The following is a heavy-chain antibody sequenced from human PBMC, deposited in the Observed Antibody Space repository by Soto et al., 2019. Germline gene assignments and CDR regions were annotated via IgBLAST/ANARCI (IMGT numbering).Heavy chain of an antibody. Sequence: EVQLLESGGGLVQPGGSLRLSCAASGFTFSSYAMSWVRQAPGKGLAWVSAISGSGGSTYYVDSVKGRFTIARNNAKNTLYLQMNRLRAEDTAVYYCAKDGYCSSTSCTTNWFDPWGQGTLVTVSS. CDR2: ISGSGGST. CDR3: AKDGYCSSTSCTTNWFDP. V-gene: IGHV3-23*01. J-gene: IGHJ5*02. D-gene: IGHD2-2*03. CDR1: GFTFSSYA.